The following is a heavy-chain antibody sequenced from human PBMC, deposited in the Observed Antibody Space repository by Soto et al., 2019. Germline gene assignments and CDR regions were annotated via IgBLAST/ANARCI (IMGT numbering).Heavy chain of an antibody. Sequence: SETLSLTCTVSGGSISSYYWSWIRQPAGKGLEWIGRIYTSGSTNYNPSLKSRVTMSVDTSKNQFSLKLSSVTAADTAVYYCARDXARYCTNGVCRSNWFDPWGQGTLVTVSS. CDR1: GGSISSYY. D-gene: IGHD2-8*01. CDR2: IYTSGST. V-gene: IGHV4-4*07. CDR3: ARDXARYCTNGVCRSNWFDP. J-gene: IGHJ5*02.